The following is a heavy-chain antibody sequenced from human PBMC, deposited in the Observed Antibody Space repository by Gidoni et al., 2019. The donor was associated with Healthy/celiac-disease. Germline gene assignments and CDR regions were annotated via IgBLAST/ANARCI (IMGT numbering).Heavy chain of an antibody. CDR2: ISSSSSYI. V-gene: IGHV3-21*01. J-gene: IGHJ6*02. CDR3: ARSSGGGSGYYKNYYYGMDV. CDR1: GFTFSSYS. D-gene: IGHD3-3*01. Sequence: EVQLVESGGGLVKPGGSLRLSCAASGFTFSSYSMNWVRQAPGQGLEWVSSISSSSSYIDYEDSVKGRFTISRDNAKNSLYLQMNSLRAEDTAVYYCARSSGGGSGYYKNYYYGMDVWGQGTTVTVSS.